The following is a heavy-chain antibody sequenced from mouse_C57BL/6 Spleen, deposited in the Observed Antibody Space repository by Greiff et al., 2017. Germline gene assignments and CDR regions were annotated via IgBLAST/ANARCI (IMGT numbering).Heavy chain of an antibody. J-gene: IGHJ2*01. V-gene: IGHV1-82*01. CDR3: ARRRDGYFYFDY. CDR1: GYAFSSSW. CDR2: IYPGDGDT. D-gene: IGHD2-3*01. Sequence: QVQLQQSGPELVKPGASVKISCKASGYAFSSSWMNWVKQRPGKGLEWIGRIYPGDGDTNYNGKFKGKATLTADKSSSTAYMQLSSLTSEDSAVYFCARRRDGYFYFDYWGQGTTLTVSS.